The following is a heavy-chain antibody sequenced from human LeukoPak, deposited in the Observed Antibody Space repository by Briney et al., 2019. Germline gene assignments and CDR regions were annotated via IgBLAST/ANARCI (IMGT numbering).Heavy chain of an antibody. Sequence: SETLSLTCKVSGPPINSYHWNWIRQPPGKGLEWIGYIYYSGSTNYNPSLKSRVTISIDTSKNQFSLKLNSVTAADTAVYYCARAFGSSSIDYWGQGTLVTVSS. CDR1: GPPINSYH. V-gene: IGHV4-59*01. J-gene: IGHJ4*02. CDR3: ARAFGSSSIDY. CDR2: IYYSGST. D-gene: IGHD6-13*01.